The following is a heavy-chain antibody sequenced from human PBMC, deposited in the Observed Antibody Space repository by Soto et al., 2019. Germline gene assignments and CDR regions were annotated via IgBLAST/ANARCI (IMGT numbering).Heavy chain of an antibody. CDR1: GFTFSSYS. CDR2: ISSSSSNI. J-gene: IGHJ5*02. CDR3: AREVATIMSSYNWVDP. Sequence: EVQLVESGGGLVKPGGSLRLSCAASGFTFSSYSMNWVRQAPGKGLEWVSSISSSSSNIYYADSVKGRFTISRDNAKNSLYLQMNSLRAKDTAVYYCAREVATIMSSYNWVDPWGQGTLVTVSS. D-gene: IGHD5-12*01. V-gene: IGHV3-21*01.